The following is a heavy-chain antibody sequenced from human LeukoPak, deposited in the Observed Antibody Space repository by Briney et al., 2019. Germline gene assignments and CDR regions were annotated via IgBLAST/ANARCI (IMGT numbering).Heavy chain of an antibody. CDR1: GFTFSSYW. CDR3: ASGGRYSSGWYGYYFDY. D-gene: IGHD6-19*01. CDR2: INSDGSST. V-gene: IGHV3-74*01. J-gene: IGHJ4*02. Sequence: GGSLRLSCAASGFTFSSYWMHWVRQAPGKGLVWVSRINSDGSSTSYADSVKGRFTISSDNAKNTLYLQMNSLRGEDTAVYYCASGGRYSSGWYGYYFDYWGQGTLVTVSS.